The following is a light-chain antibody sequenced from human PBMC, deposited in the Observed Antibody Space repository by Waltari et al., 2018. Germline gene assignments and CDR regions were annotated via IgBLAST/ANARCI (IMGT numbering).Light chain of an antibody. Sequence: QSVLTQPPSASGTPGQRVSISCSDSGPHIGINPVIWYQQLPGTAPKLLIYNDNQRPSGVPDRFSGSKSGSSASLAISGLQSDDEANYYCAAWDDSLNGLSFGTGTRVTVL. CDR3: AAWDDSLNGLS. V-gene: IGLV1-44*01. J-gene: IGLJ1*01. CDR2: NDN. CDR1: GPHIGINP.